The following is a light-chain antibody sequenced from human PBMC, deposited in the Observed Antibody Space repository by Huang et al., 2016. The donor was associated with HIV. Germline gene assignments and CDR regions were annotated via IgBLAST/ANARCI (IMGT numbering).Light chain of an antibody. V-gene: IGKV1-27*01. CDR3: QKYNSVPRT. J-gene: IGKJ1*01. CDR2: ATA. CDR1: QDIGTY. Sequence: DIQMTQSPSSLSASVGDRVTLSCRASQDIGTYLAWYQQKPGKVPNLLIYATATLQSGVPSRFSGSGSGTNFTLTIGSLRPEDVATYYCQKYNSVPRTFGHGTKVQIK.